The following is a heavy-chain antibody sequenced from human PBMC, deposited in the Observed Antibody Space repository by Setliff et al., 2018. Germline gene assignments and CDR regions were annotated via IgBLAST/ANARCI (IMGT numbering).Heavy chain of an antibody. CDR3: ASAEVVVAP. CDR2: INPRAGTT. J-gene: IGHJ4*02. V-gene: IGHV1-46*01. CDR1: GYTFTNYY. D-gene: IGHD2-15*01. Sequence: ASVKVSCKASGYTFTNYYINWVRQAPGLGLEWMGIINPRAGTTKYSQKFQGRVTITRDTSASTVYMELSSLRSEDTAVYYCASAEVVVAPWGQGTLVTVSS.